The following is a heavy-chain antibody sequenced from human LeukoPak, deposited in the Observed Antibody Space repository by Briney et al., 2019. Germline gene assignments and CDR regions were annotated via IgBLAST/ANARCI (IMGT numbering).Heavy chain of an antibody. J-gene: IGHJ4*02. CDR1: GYTFTGYY. CDR2: INPNSGGT. D-gene: IGHD1-26*01. Sequence: APVKVSCKASGYTFTGYYMHWVRQAPGQGLEWMGWINPNSGGTNYAQKFQGRVTMTRDTSISTAYMELSRLRSDDTAVYYCARAGVYSGSALDYWGQGTLVTVSS. V-gene: IGHV1-2*02. CDR3: ARAGVYSGSALDY.